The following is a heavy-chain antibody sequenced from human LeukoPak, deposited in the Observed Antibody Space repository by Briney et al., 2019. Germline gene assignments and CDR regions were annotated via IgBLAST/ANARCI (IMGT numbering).Heavy chain of an antibody. CDR3: ARGQYCITTTCYSARRYFDF. D-gene: IGHD2-2*01. CDR2: INDSGST. CDR1: GGAFSNYF. V-gene: IGHV4-34*01. Sequence: PQTLSLTCAVSGGAFSNYFWTWIRQPPGKGLEWIAEINDSGSTNSNSSLRSRVAISLDTSKNQFSLRLTSVTAADTAVYYCARGQYCITTTCYSARRYFDFWGQRTMVTVSS. J-gene: IGHJ4*02.